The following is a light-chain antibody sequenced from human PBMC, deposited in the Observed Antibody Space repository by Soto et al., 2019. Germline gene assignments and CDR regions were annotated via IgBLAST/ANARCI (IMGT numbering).Light chain of an antibody. Sequence: QSVLTQPASVSGSPGQSITISCTGTSSDVGSYNLVSWYQQHPGKAPKLMIYEVSKRPSGVSNRFSGSKSGNTASLTISGLQAEDEADYYCCSYAGSSTSLVVFGTGTKVTVL. J-gene: IGLJ1*01. CDR2: EVS. CDR1: SSDVGSYNL. CDR3: CSYAGSSTSLVV. V-gene: IGLV2-23*02.